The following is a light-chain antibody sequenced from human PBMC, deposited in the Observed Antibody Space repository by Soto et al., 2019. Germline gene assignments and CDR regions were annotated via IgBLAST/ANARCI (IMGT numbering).Light chain of an antibody. Sequence: EIVMTQSPATLSVSPGERATLSCRASQSVSSNLAWYQQKPGQAPRLLIYGASTRATVIPARFSGSGSGTEFTLTISSLQSEEFAVYYCQQYNNWPPLTFGGGTKVEIK. CDR2: GAS. J-gene: IGKJ4*01. V-gene: IGKV3-15*01. CDR1: QSVSSN. CDR3: QQYNNWPPLT.